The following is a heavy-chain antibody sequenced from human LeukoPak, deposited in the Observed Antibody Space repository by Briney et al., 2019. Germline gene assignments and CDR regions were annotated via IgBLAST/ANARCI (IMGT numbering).Heavy chain of an antibody. CDR1: GGSISSSNW. V-gene: IGHV4-4*02. J-gene: IGHJ4*02. D-gene: IGHD3-9*01. CDR2: IYHSGST. Sequence: SETLSLTCAVSGGSISSSNWWSWVRQPPGKGLEWIGEIYHSGSTNYNPSLKSRVTISVDKSKNQFSLKLSSVTAADTAVYYCARTYDILTGLTPRYYFDYWGQGTLVTVSS. CDR3: ARTYDILTGLTPRYYFDY.